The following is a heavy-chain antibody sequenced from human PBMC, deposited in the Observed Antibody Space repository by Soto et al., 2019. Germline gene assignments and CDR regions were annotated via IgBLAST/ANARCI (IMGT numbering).Heavy chain of an antibody. CDR1: GGSISSGDYY. CDR2: FYYSGST. CDR3: ASGGFVVVGGLPNWFDP. J-gene: IGHJ5*02. Sequence: QVQLQESGPGLVKPSQTLSLTCTVSGGSISSGDYYWSWIRQPPGKGLEWIGYFYYSGSTYYNPSLKSRVTKAVDTSKNQLALKLSSVTAADTAVYYCASGGFVVVGGLPNWFDPWGQGTLVTVSS. V-gene: IGHV4-30-4*01. D-gene: IGHD2-15*01.